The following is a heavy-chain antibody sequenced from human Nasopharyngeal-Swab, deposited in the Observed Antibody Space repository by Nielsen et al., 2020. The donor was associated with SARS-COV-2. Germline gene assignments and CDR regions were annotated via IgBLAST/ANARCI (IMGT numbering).Heavy chain of an antibody. J-gene: IGHJ2*01. D-gene: IGHD3-3*01. Sequence: SETLSLICTVSGGSISSYYWNWIRQPPGKGLEWIGYIYYNGSTNYNPSLKSRITISVDTSENQFSLKLSSVTAADTAVYYCARRLTLESFWYFDLWGRGTLVTVSS. CDR2: IYYNGST. V-gene: IGHV4-59*01. CDR1: GGSISSYY. CDR3: ARRLTLESFWYFDL.